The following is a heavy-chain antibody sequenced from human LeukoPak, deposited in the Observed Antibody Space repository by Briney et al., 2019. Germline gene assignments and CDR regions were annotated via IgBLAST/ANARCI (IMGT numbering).Heavy chain of an antibody. CDR2: ISGSGGST. CDR1: GITLSNYG. V-gene: IGHV3-23*01. J-gene: IGHJ4*02. D-gene: IGHD3-10*01. CDR3: AKRGVIRVILVGFHKEAYYFDS. Sequence: GGSLRLSCAVSGITLSNYGMSWVRQAPGKGLEWVAGISGSGGSTNYADSVKGRFPISRDNPKNTLYLQMNSLTVEDTAVYFCAKRGVIRVILVGFHKEAYYFDSWGQGALVTVSS.